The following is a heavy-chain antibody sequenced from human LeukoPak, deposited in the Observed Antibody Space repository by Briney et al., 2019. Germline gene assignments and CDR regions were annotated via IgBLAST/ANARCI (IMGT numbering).Heavy chain of an antibody. CDR2: INPNSGGGT. D-gene: IGHD6-6*01. CDR3: ARTSIAARRADFDY. J-gene: IGHJ4*02. CDR1: GYTFTDYY. V-gene: IGHV1-2*02. Sequence: GASVKVSCKACGYTFTDYYIHWVRQAPGQGFEWMGWINPNSGGGTNYAQKFQGRVTMTRDTSISTAYMELSSLRSDDTAVYYCARTSIAARRADFDYWGQGTLVTVS.